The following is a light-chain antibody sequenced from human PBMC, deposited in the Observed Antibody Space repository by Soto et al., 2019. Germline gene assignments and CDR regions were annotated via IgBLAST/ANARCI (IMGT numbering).Light chain of an antibody. CDR1: QSISTW. CDR2: AAS. J-gene: IGKJ1*01. V-gene: IGKV1-5*01. Sequence: DIQMTQSPSTLSASVGDRVTITCRASQSISTWLSWYQQKPGKAPKLLIYAASTLQSGVPSRFSGSGSGTDFTLTISCLQSEDFATYYCQQYYSYPRTFGQGTKVDIK. CDR3: QQYYSYPRT.